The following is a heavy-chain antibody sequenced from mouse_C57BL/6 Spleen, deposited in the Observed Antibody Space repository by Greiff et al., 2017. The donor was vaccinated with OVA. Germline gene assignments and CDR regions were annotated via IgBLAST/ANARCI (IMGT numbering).Heavy chain of an antibody. CDR3: ARSDYGSSGYFDY. CDR2: IDPSDSET. D-gene: IGHD1-1*01. Sequence: QVQLQQSGAELVRPGSSVKLSCKASGYTFTSYWMHWVKQRPIQGLEWIGNIDPSDSETHYNQKFKDKATLTVDKSSSTAYMQLSSLTSEDSAVYYCARSDYGSSGYFDYWGQGTTLTVSS. V-gene: IGHV1-52*01. CDR1: GYTFTSYW. J-gene: IGHJ2*01.